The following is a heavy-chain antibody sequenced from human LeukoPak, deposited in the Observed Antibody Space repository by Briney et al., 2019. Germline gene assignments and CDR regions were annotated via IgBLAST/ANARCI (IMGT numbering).Heavy chain of an antibody. V-gene: IGHV3-23*01. CDR2: ISGSGGST. D-gene: IGHD3-10*01. Sequence: GGSLGLSCAASGFTFSSYAMSWVRQAPGKGLEWVSAISGSGGSTYYADSVKGRFTISRDNSKNTLYLQMNSLRAEDTAVYYCAKDILPYGSGNEVDYWGQGTLVTVSS. J-gene: IGHJ4*02. CDR3: AKDILPYGSGNEVDY. CDR1: GFTFSSYA.